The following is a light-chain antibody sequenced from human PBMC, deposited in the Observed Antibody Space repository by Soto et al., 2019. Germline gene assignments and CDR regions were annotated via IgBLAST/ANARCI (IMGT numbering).Light chain of an antibody. Sequence: QSALTQPASVSGSPGQSITISCTGTSSDVGGYNYVSWYQQHPGKAPKLMIYEVSNRPSGVSNRFSGSKSGNTASLTISGLQAEDEADYYCSSYTSSSTLVVFGTGNKHTVL. V-gene: IGLV2-14*01. CDR2: EVS. CDR3: SSYTSSSTLVV. CDR1: SSDVGGYNY. J-gene: IGLJ1*01.